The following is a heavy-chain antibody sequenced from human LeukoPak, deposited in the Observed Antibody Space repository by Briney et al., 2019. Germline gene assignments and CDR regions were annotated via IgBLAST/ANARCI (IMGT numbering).Heavy chain of an antibody. CDR3: ARGSIAVAGTGGPDY. J-gene: IGHJ4*02. Sequence: QPGGSLRLSCAASGFTFSSYSMNWVRQAPGKGLEWVSYISSSSSTIYYADSVKGRFTISRDNAKNSLYLQMNSLRAEDTAVYYCARGSIAVAGTGGPDYWGQGTLVTVSS. V-gene: IGHV3-48*04. CDR1: GFTFSSYS. D-gene: IGHD6-19*01. CDR2: ISSSSSTI.